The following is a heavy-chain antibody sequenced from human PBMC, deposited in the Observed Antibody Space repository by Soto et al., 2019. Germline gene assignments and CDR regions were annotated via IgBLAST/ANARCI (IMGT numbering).Heavy chain of an antibody. J-gene: IGHJ1*01. D-gene: IGHD6-13*01. CDR2: INWNSGSI. CDR3: VKDESINWYSGHFRH. V-gene: IGHV3-9*01. Sequence: GGSLRLSCGASGFTFDYYAMHWVRQVPGKGLEWVSGINWNSGSIGYGDSVKGRFAISRDNAKNSLHLQMNSLSAEDTAFYYCVKDESINWYSGHFRHWGQGTLVTFSS. CDR1: GFTFDYYA.